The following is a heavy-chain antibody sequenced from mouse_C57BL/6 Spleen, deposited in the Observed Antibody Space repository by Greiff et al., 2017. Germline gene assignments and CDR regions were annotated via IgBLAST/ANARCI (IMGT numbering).Heavy chain of an antibody. Sequence: QVQLQQPGTELVKPGASVKLSCKASGYTFTSYWMHWVKQRPGQGLEWIGNINPSNGGTNYNEKFKSKATLTVDKSSSTAYMQLSSLTSEDSAVFYCARAGGLRDAMDYWGQGTSVTVSS. D-gene: IGHD2-4*01. CDR1: GYTFTSYW. CDR3: ARAGGLRDAMDY. CDR2: INPSNGGT. V-gene: IGHV1-53*01. J-gene: IGHJ4*01.